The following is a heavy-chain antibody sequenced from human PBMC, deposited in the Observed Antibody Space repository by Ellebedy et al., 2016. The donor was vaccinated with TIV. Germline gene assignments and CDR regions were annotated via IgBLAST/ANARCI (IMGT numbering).Heavy chain of an antibody. V-gene: IGHV3-7*01. CDR2: INQDGREK. Sequence: GESLKISCAASGFTFSSYWMSWVRQAPGKGLEWVANINQDGREKYYVDSVKGRFTISRENAKNSLYLQITSLRAEDTAVYYCARVRFGDTAVDYWGQGTLVTVSS. CDR3: ARVRFGDTAVDY. CDR1: GFTFSSYW. J-gene: IGHJ4*03. D-gene: IGHD2-21*01.